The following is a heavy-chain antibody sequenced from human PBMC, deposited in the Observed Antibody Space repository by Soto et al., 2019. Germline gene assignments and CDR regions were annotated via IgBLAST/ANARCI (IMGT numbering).Heavy chain of an antibody. J-gene: IGHJ6*02. D-gene: IGHD3-22*01. Sequence: SESLSLTCAVYGGSVSGYYWSWIRQPPGKGLEWIGEINHSGSTNYNPSLKSRVTISVDTSKNQFSLKLSPVTAADTAVYYCASNRPYSSGYYYRYYYYGMDVWGQGTTVTVSS. CDR1: GGSVSGYY. CDR3: ASNRPYSSGYYYRYYYYGMDV. CDR2: INHSGST. V-gene: IGHV4-34*01.